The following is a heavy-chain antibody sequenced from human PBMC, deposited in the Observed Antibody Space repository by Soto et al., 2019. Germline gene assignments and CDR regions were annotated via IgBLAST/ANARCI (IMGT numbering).Heavy chain of an antibody. CDR1: GGSISSYY. V-gene: IGHV4-59*01. J-gene: IGHJ6*01. D-gene: IGHD3-10*01. CDR3: GRNIGRSTVVGGARYTNSCLDF. Sequence: SETLSLTCTVSGGSISSYYWSWIRQPPGKGLEWIGYIYYSGSTNYNPSLKSRVTISVDTSKNQFSLKLSSVTAADTAMYYCGRNIGRSTVVGGARYTNSCLDFWGQGTTVTVGS. CDR2: IYYSGST.